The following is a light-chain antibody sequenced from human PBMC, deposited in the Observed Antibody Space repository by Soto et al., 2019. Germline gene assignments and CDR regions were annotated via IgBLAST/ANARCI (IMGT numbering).Light chain of an antibody. CDR1: QSISSH. J-gene: IGKJ5*01. V-gene: IGKV3-15*01. Sequence: EILMTQSPATLSLSPGERVTLSCRASQSISSHLAWYQKKPGQHPRLLIYDASTRATSIAARLSGSGSGTEFTLTISSLQSEDFAVYYCQQCHNWPLTFGQGTQLEIK. CDR2: DAS. CDR3: QQCHNWPLT.